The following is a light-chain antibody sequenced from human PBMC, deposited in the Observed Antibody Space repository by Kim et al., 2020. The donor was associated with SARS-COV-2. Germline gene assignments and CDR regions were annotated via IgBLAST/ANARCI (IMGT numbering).Light chain of an antibody. Sequence: SYELTQPPSVSVSPGQTASITCSGDGLGKKYVSWYQQGPGQSPVLVIYQDRKRPSGIPERFSGSSSGNTATLTISGTQTTDEADYYCQAWDNYIVVFGGGTQLTVL. J-gene: IGLJ2*01. CDR3: QAWDNYIVV. CDR1: GLGKKY. V-gene: IGLV3-1*01. CDR2: QDR.